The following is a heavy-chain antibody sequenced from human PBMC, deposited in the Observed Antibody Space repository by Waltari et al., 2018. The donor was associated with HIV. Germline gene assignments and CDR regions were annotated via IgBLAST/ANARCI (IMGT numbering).Heavy chain of an antibody. Sequence: QVQLVESGGGVVQPGRSLRLSCAASGFTFSSYGMHWFRQAPGKGLEWVAVISYDGSNKYYADSVKGRFTISRDNSKNTLYLQMNSLRAEDTAVYYCAKAHYYDSSGHWGQGTLVTVSS. CDR3: AKAHYYDSSGH. CDR2: ISYDGSNK. CDR1: GFTFSSYG. V-gene: IGHV3-30*18. J-gene: IGHJ4*02. D-gene: IGHD3-22*01.